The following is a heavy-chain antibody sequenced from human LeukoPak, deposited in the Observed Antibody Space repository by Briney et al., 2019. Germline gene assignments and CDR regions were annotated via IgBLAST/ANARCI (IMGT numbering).Heavy chain of an antibody. Sequence: ASVKVSCKVSGYTLTELSMHWVRQAPGKGLEWMGGFDPEDGETIYAQKFQGRVTMTTDTSTSTAYMELRSLRSDDTAVYYCARDPSGPPQYYFDYWGQGTLVTVSS. J-gene: IGHJ4*02. CDR3: ARDPSGPPQYYFDY. CDR1: GYTLTELS. CDR2: FDPEDGET. V-gene: IGHV1-24*01.